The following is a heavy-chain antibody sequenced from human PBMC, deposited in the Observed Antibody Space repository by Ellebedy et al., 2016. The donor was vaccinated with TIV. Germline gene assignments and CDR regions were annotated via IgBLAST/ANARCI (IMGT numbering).Heavy chain of an antibody. J-gene: IGHJ4*02. Sequence: ASVKVSXKASGYTFTSYGISWVRQAPGQGLEWMGWISAYNGNTNYAQKLQGRVTMTTDTSTSTAYMELRSLRSDDTAVYYCARDYLPSIAVAGTALYWGQGTLVTVSS. V-gene: IGHV1-18*01. CDR3: ARDYLPSIAVAGTALY. D-gene: IGHD6-19*01. CDR1: GYTFTSYG. CDR2: ISAYNGNT.